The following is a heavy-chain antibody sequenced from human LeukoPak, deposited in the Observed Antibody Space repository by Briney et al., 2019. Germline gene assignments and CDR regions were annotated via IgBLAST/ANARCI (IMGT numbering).Heavy chain of an antibody. CDR3: AADWPLDY. Sequence: GGSLRLSCSASGFTVSSNDMNWVRQAPGKGLEWVSIIHIGNSTYYADSVKGRFTISRDNSKNTLYLQMNSLRAEDTAVYYCAADWPLDYWGRGTLVTVSS. CDR2: IHIGNST. J-gene: IGHJ4*02. CDR1: GFTVSSND. D-gene: IGHD3/OR15-3a*01. V-gene: IGHV3-66*01.